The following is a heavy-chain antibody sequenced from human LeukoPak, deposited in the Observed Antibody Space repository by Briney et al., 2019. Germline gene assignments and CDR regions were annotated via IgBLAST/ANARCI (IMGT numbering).Heavy chain of an antibody. Sequence: PGGSLRLSCAASGFTFSDYAMHWVRQAPGKGLEWLAVISDNGNDKIYADSVRGRFTISRDNSKNTLYLQMDSLRAEDTALYYCAKDFVRYNIQFDYWGQGALVTVSP. J-gene: IGHJ4*02. D-gene: IGHD1-14*01. CDR2: ISDNGNDK. CDR1: GFTFSDYA. V-gene: IGHV3-30-3*01. CDR3: AKDFVRYNIQFDY.